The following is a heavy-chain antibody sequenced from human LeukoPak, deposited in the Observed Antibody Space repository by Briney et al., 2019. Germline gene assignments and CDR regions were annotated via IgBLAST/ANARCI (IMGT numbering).Heavy chain of an antibody. CDR2: IYCSGTH. J-gene: IGHJ6*02. CDR3: AREDRSGNYYYYGMDV. Sequence: SETLSLTCAVSGDSINSYYWSWVRQPPGKGLEWIGYIYCSGTHNYNPSLKSRVSISIDTSKKEISLKLSAVTAADTAVYYCAREDRSGNYYYYGMDVWGQGTTVTVSS. CDR1: GDSINSYY. V-gene: IGHV4-59*01.